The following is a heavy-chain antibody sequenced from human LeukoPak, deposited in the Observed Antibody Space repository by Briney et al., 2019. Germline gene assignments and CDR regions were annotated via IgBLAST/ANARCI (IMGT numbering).Heavy chain of an antibody. V-gene: IGHV3-48*02. D-gene: IGHD2-21*02. CDR2: ISSSSNTI. J-gene: IGHJ4*02. CDR3: ARAVTVVTRGGLVFDY. CDR1: GFTFSSYS. Sequence: GGSLRLSCAASGFTFSSYSMNWVRQAPGKGLEWVSYISSSSNTIYYADSVKGRFTISRYNAKNSLFLQMNSLRDEDTSVYYCARAVTVVTRGGLVFDYWGQGTLVTVSS.